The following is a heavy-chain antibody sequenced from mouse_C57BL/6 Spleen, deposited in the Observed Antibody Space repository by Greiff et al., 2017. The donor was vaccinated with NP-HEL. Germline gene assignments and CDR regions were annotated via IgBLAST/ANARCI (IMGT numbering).Heavy chain of an antibody. CDR2: ISYDGSN. J-gene: IGHJ4*01. CDR1: GYSITSGYY. V-gene: IGHV3-6*01. Sequence: EVHLVESGPGLVKPSQSLSLTCSVTGYSITSGYYWNWIRQFPGNKLEWMGYISYDGSNNYNPSLKNRISITRDTSKNQFFLKLNSVTTEDTATYYCAINRYYAMDYWGQGTSVTVSS. CDR3: AINRYYAMDY.